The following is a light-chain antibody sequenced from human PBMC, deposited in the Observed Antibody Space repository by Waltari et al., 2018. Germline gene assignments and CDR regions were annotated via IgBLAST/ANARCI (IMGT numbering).Light chain of an antibody. J-gene: IGKJ4*01. CDR2: GAS. V-gene: IGKV3-20*01. CDR3: QQYDGSVLT. CDR1: QTINNNF. Sequence: IVLTKSPDTLSLSPGQRATLSCRASQTINNNFLVWYQQKPGQAPRLIIHGASSRATGFPYRFSGIGSGTDFTLTINSLKPEDSAVYYCQQYDGSVLTFGGGTKVEI.